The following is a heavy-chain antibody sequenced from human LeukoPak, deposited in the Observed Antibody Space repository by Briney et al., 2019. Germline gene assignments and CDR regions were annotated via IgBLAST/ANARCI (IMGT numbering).Heavy chain of an antibody. CDR2: ISSSGSTI. Sequence: GGSLRLSCAASGFTFSSYEMNWVRQAPGKGLEWVSYISSSGSTIYYADSVKGRFTISRDNAKNSLYLQMNSLRAEDTAVYYCARGGNDFWSGERGYFFDYWGQGTLVTVSS. CDR3: ARGGNDFWSGERGYFFDY. D-gene: IGHD3-3*01. J-gene: IGHJ4*02. V-gene: IGHV3-48*03. CDR1: GFTFSSYE.